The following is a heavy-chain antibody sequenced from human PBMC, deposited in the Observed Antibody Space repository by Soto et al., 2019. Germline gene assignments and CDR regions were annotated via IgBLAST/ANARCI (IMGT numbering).Heavy chain of an antibody. V-gene: IGHV3-23*01. Sequence: PGGSLRLSCAASGFTFSSYAMSWVRQAPGKGLEWVSAISGSGGSTYYADTVKGRFTISRDNSKNTLYQKMNSLRAEYTAVYYCAKNQGAYFPWFDPWGQGTLVTVSS. CDR3: AKNQGAYFPWFDP. CDR2: ISGSGGST. CDR1: GFTFSSYA. D-gene: IGHD2-21*01. J-gene: IGHJ5*02.